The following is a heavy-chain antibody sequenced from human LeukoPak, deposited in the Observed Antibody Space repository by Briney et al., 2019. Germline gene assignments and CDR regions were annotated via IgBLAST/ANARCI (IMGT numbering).Heavy chain of an antibody. CDR2: IYYSRTT. J-gene: IGHJ4*02. CDR3: ARDRSSWGLDC. V-gene: IGHV4-31*03. CDR1: GGSISSGGYY. D-gene: IGHD7-27*01. Sequence: PSETLSLTCTVSGGSISSGGYYWSWIRQHPGKGMEWIGYIYYSRTTYYNPSLKSRVTISVDTSKNQFSLKLTSLTAADTAVYYCARDRSSWGLDCWGQGTLVTVSS.